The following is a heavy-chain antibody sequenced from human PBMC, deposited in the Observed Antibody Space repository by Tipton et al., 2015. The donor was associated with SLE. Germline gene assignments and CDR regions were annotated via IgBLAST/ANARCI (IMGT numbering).Heavy chain of an antibody. V-gene: IGHV4-34*01. J-gene: IGHJ4*02. CDR2: INHSGST. CDR1: GGSFSGYY. Sequence: TLSLTCAVYGGSFSGYYWSWIRQPPGKGLEWIGEINHSGSTNYNPSLKNRVTISVDTSKNQFSLKLSSVTAADTAVYYCARDDYWGQGTLVTVSS. CDR3: ARDDY.